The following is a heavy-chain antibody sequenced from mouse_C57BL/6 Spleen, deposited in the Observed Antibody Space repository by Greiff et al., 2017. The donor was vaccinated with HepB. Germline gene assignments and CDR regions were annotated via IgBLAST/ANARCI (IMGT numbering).Heavy chain of an antibody. V-gene: IGHV1-26*01. CDR1: GYTFTDYY. Sequence: VQLQQSGPELVKPGASVKISCKASGYTFTDYYMNWVKQSHGKSLEWIGDINPNNGGTSYNQKFKGKATLTVDKSSSTAYMELRSLTSADSAVYYCARPFYYYGSSSLDYWGQGTTLTVSS. D-gene: IGHD1-1*01. CDR2: INPNNGGT. CDR3: ARPFYYYGSSSLDY. J-gene: IGHJ2*01.